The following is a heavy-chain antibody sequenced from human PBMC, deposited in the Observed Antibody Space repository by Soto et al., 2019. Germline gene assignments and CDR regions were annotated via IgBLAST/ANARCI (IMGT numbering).Heavy chain of an antibody. CDR3: AKTTVVTGLYYYYYGMDV. D-gene: IGHD4-17*01. Sequence: GASVKVSCKASGVTFSSYAISWVRPAPLQGLEWMVGLIPIFGTANYAQKFQGRVTITADKSTSTAYMELSSLRSEDTAVYYCAKTTVVTGLYYYYYGMDVWGQGPTVTVSS. CDR1: GVTFSSYA. V-gene: IGHV1-69*06. J-gene: IGHJ6*02. CDR2: LIPIFGTA.